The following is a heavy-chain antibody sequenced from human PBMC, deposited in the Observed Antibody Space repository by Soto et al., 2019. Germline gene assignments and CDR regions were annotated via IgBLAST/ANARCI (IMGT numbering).Heavy chain of an antibody. CDR2: ISGDGINK. D-gene: IGHD6-13*01. V-gene: IGHV3-30-3*01. Sequence: AGGSLRLSCSGSGFTFGDYAINWVRQAPGKGLEWVAVISGDGINKYIPHSVKGRFTISRDNSKNTLYLQMNSLRAEDTAVYYCARDHSSSSSIYYGMDVWGQGTTVTVSS. CDR3: ARDHSSSSSIYYGMDV. CDR1: GFTFGDYA. J-gene: IGHJ6*02.